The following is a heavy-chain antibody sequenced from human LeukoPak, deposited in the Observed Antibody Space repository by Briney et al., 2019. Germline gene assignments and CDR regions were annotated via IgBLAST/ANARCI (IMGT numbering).Heavy chain of an antibody. CDR3: TTPNEGNWFDP. J-gene: IGHJ5*02. CDR1: GFTFSDSA. V-gene: IGHV3-73*01. Sequence: VGSLRLSCAASGFTFSDSAIHWVRQASGKGLVWVGRIRDKGYGHATAYAASVKGRFTLSRDDSRNTAYLQMDSLKTEDTALYYCTTPNEGNWFDPWGQGTLVTVSS. CDR2: IRDKGYGHAT.